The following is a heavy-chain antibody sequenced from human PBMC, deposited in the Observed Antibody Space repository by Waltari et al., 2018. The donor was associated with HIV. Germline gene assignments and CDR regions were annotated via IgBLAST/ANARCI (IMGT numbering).Heavy chain of an antibody. D-gene: IGHD3-10*01. V-gene: IGHV3-33*01. CDR3: ARRGVLTYYYTMDV. CDR2: IWYDGSNK. J-gene: IGHJ6*02. Sequence: QVQLVESGGGVVQPGRSLRLSCAASGFPFSSYGLHWVRQAPGKGLGWVAVIWYDGSNKYYADSVKGRFSISRDNSKNTLYLQMNSLRAEDTAVYFCARRGVLTYYYTMDVWGQGTTVTVSS. CDR1: GFPFSSYG.